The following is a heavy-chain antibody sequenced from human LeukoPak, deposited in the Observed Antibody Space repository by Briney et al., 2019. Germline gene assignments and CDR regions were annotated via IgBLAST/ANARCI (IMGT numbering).Heavy chain of an antibody. CDR3: ARGVYGAYPINPFDY. J-gene: IGHJ4*02. CDR1: GYTFTSYY. Sequence: ASVKVSCKASGYTFTSYYMHWVRQAPRQGLEWMGIINPSGGSTSYAQKFQGRVTMTRDTSTSTVYMELSSLRSEDTAVYYCARGVYGAYPINPFDYWGQGTLVTVSS. D-gene: IGHD4-17*01. CDR2: INPSGGST. V-gene: IGHV1-46*01.